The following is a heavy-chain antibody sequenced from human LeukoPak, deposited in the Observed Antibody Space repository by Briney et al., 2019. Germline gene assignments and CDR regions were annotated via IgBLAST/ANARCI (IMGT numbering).Heavy chain of an antibody. Sequence: GASVKVSCKASGGTFSSYAISWVRQAPGKGLKWMGGFDPEEGETIYAQKFQGRVTMTEDTSTDTAYMELSSLRSEDTAVYYCATGNYSYGHNYFDSWGQGTLVTVSS. V-gene: IGHV1-24*01. J-gene: IGHJ4*02. CDR1: GGTFSSYA. D-gene: IGHD5-18*01. CDR2: FDPEEGET. CDR3: ATGNYSYGHNYFDS.